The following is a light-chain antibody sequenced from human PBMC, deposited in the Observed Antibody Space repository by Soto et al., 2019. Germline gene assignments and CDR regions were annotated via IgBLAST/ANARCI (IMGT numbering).Light chain of an antibody. Sequence: QSALTQPASVSGSPGQSITISCTGTSSDVGAYNFVSWYQQHPGTAPRLMFYEVTSRPSGVSNRFSGSKSGNTASLTISGLQAEDEAIFYCSSYTTSSTVLFGGGTQLTVL. CDR3: SSYTTSSTVL. V-gene: IGLV2-14*01. CDR2: EVT. CDR1: SSDVGAYNF. J-gene: IGLJ2*01.